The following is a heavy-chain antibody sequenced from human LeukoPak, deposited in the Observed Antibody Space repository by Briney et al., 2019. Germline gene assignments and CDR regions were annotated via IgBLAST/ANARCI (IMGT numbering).Heavy chain of an antibody. D-gene: IGHD3-22*01. CDR3: ARDRSAYYDSSGYNLDY. J-gene: IGHJ4*02. CDR2: IIPILGIA. V-gene: IGHV1-69*04. CDR1: GGTFISYA. Sequence: ASVKVSCKASGGTFISYAISWVRQAPGQGLEWMGRIIPILGIANYAQKFQGRVTITTDKSTNTAYMELSSLRSEDTAVYYCARDRSAYYDSSGYNLDYWGQGTLVTVSS.